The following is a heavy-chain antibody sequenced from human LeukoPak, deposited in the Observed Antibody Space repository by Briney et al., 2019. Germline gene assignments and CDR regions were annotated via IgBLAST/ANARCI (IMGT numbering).Heavy chain of an antibody. CDR2: INPSGGST. CDR3: ARDYVLVVRGPPTNLDY. D-gene: IGHD2-15*01. V-gene: IGHV1-46*01. J-gene: IGHJ4*02. Sequence: ASVKVSCKASGYTFTSYYMHWVRQAPGQGLEWMGIINPSGGSTSYAQKFQGRVTMTRDTSTSTVYMELSSLRSEDTAVYYCARDYVLVVRGPPTNLDYWGQGTLVTVSS. CDR1: GYTFTSYY.